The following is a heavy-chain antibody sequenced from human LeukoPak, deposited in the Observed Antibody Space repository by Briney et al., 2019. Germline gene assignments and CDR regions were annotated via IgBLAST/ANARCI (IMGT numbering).Heavy chain of an antibody. J-gene: IGHJ4*02. CDR1: GFTFSSYA. CDR3: ANTGGTFDY. V-gene: IGHV3-23*01. CDR2: ISGSGGST. Sequence: GGSLGLFCAASGFTFSSYAVSWIRQAPGKGLEWVSAISGSGGSTYYADSEKGRFTISRYNSKNTLYLQMNSLRAEDTAVYYCANTGGTFDYWGQGSLVTVSS. D-gene: IGHD3-10*01.